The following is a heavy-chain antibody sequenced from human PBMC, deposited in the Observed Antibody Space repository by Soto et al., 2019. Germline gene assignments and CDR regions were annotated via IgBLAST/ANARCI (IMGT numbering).Heavy chain of an antibody. CDR2: INAGNGNT. Sequence: ASVKVSCKASGYTFTSYAMHWVRQAPGQRLEWMGWINAGNGNTKYSQKFQGRVTITRDTSASTAYMELSSLRSEDTAVYYCARDPVGATGTYYYYGMDVWGQGTTVTVSS. CDR3: ARDPVGATGTYYYYGMDV. V-gene: IGHV1-3*01. J-gene: IGHJ6*02. CDR1: GYTFTSYA. D-gene: IGHD1-26*01.